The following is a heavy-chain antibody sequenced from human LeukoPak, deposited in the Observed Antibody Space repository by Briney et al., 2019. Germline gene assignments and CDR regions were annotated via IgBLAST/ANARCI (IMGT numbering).Heavy chain of an antibody. J-gene: IGHJ4*02. CDR2: INHSGST. Sequence: SETLSLTCAVYGGSFSGYYWSWIRQPPGKGLEWIGEINHSGSTNYNPSLKSRVTISVDTSKNQFSLKLSSVTAADTAVYYCASGGDPVQVDYWGQGTLVIVSS. CDR1: GGSFSGYY. V-gene: IGHV4-34*01. CDR3: ASGGDPVQVDY.